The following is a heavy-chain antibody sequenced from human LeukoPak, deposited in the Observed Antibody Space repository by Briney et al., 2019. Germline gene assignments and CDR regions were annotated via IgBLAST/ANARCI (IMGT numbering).Heavy chain of an antibody. CDR3: AREGSPGTLDY. CDR2: ISGNGDTT. CDR1: GFTFNGYS. J-gene: IGHJ4*02. V-gene: IGHV3-64*01. D-gene: IGHD1-26*01. Sequence: GGSLRLSCAASGFTFNGYSMHWVRQAPGREPEYISAISGNGDTTYYANSVKGRFTISRDNSENTLYLQMGSLRVDDRALYYCAREGSPGTLDYWGQGTLVTVSS.